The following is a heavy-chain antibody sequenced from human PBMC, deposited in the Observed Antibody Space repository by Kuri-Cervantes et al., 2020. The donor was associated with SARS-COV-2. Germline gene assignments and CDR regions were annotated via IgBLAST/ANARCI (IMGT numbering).Heavy chain of an antibody. D-gene: IGHD5-18*01. J-gene: IGHJ4*02. CDR3: ARVGYSYGNYFDY. CDR1: GFTFSNYA. CDR2: MSAGGRST. Sequence: GESLKISCAVSGFTFSNYAMTWVRQAPGKGLEWVSSMSAGGRSTSYAESVKGRFTISRDSVRNTLYLQMNSLRAEDTAVYYCARVGYSYGNYFDYWGQGTLVTVSS. V-gene: IGHV3-23*01.